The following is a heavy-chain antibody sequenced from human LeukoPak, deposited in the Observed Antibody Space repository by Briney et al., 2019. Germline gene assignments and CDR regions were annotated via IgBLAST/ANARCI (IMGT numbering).Heavy chain of an antibody. CDR3: ARGLSRMTTVTR. J-gene: IGHJ4*02. CDR1: GGSFSGYY. CDR2: INHSGST. Sequence: SETLSLTCAVYGGSFSGYYWSCIRQPPGKGLEWIGEINHSGSTNYNPSLKSRVTISVDTSKNQFSLKLSSVTAADTAVYYCARGLSRMTTVTRWGQGTLVTVSS. V-gene: IGHV4-34*01. D-gene: IGHD4-17*01.